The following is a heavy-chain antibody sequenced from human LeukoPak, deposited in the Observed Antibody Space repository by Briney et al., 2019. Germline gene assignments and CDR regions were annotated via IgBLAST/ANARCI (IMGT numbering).Heavy chain of an antibody. V-gene: IGHV4-34*01. D-gene: IGHD3-10*01. CDR2: INHSGST. Sequence: ASETLCLTCAVYGGSFSGYYWSWIRQPPGKGLEWIGEINHSGSTNYNPSLKSRVTISVDTSKNQFSLKLSSVTAADTAVYYCARAGYYGSGSALAFDPWGQGTLVTVSS. CDR1: GGSFSGYY. CDR3: ARAGYYGSGSALAFDP. J-gene: IGHJ5*02.